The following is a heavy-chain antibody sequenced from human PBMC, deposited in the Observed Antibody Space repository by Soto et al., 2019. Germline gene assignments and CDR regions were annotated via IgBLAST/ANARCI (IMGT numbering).Heavy chain of an antibody. CDR2: FYTDGSR. Sequence: GGSLRLSCAASGFSVSSNYMSWVRQAPGKGLEWVPVFYTDGSRYYADSVKGRCTMSRDTSKNTLNLQMNSLRAEDTAVYYCTREDYYGSKMHGMDVWGQGTTVTVSS. J-gene: IGHJ6*02. D-gene: IGHD3-22*01. V-gene: IGHV3-53*01. CDR3: TREDYYGSKMHGMDV. CDR1: GFSVSSNY.